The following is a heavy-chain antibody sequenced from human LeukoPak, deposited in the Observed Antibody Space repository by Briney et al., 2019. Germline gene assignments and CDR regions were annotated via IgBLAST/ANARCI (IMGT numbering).Heavy chain of an antibody. CDR3: ARQVQWLVLGEIDY. CDR1: GGSISSGDYY. D-gene: IGHD6-19*01. J-gene: IGHJ4*02. CDR2: IYYSGST. Sequence: PSETLSLTCTVSGGSISSGDYYWSWIRQPPGKGLEWIGSIYYSGSTYYNPSLKSRVTISVDTSKNQFSLKLSSVTAADTAVYYCARQVQWLVLGEIDYWGQGTLVTVSS. V-gene: IGHV4-39*01.